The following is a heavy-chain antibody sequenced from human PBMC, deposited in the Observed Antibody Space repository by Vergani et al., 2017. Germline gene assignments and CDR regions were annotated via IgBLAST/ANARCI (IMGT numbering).Heavy chain of an antibody. CDR3: ASRSRGYSSSWYYFDY. CDR1: GYSFTSYW. D-gene: IGHD6-13*01. J-gene: IGHJ4*02. Sequence: EVQLVQSGAEVKKPGESLKISCKGSGYSFTSYWIGWVRQMPGKGLEWMGIIYPGDSDTRYSPSFQGQVTISADKSISPAYLQWSSLKASDTAMYYCASRSRGYSSSWYYFDYWGQGTLVTVSS. V-gene: IGHV5-51*01. CDR2: IYPGDSDT.